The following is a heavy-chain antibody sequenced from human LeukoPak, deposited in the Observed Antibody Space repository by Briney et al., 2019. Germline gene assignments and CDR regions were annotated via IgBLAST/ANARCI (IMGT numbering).Heavy chain of an antibody. Sequence: SETLSLTCTVSGGSISSYYWSWIRQPAGKGLEWIGRIYTSGSTNYNPSLKSRVTMSVDTSKNQFSLKLSSVTAADTAVYYCARAYYYDSSGYYFYYYYYMDVWGKGTTVTISS. D-gene: IGHD3-22*01. CDR2: IYTSGST. CDR1: GGSISSYY. CDR3: ARAYYYDSSGYYFYYYYYMDV. V-gene: IGHV4-4*07. J-gene: IGHJ6*03.